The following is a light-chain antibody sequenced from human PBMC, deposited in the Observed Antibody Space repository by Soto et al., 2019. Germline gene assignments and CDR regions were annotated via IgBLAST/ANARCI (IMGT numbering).Light chain of an antibody. CDR1: QSVSSN. V-gene: IGKV3-15*01. CDR3: QQYNNWPPYT. Sequence: EIVMTQSPATLSVSPGERATLSSRASQSVSSNLAWYQQKPGQAPRLLIYGASTRATGIPARFSGGGSGTEFTLTISSLQSEDCAVYYCQQYNNWPPYTFGQGTKLEIK. CDR2: GAS. J-gene: IGKJ2*01.